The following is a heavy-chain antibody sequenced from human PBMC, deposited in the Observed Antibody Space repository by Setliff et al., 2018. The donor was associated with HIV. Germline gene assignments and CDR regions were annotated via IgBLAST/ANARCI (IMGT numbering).Heavy chain of an antibody. V-gene: IGHV4-39*01. CDR3: ARPALGIGGGSRFDN. CDR1: GGSFRSSRYY. J-gene: IGHJ4*02. D-gene: IGHD3-10*01. Sequence: SETLSLTCTVSGGSFRSSRYYWGWIRQPPGKGLEWIGNIHYGGFFWYSPSLKSRVTISVDTSKNLFSLKLSSVTAADTAVYYCARPALGIGGGSRFDNWGQGTQVTVSS. CDR2: IHYGGFF.